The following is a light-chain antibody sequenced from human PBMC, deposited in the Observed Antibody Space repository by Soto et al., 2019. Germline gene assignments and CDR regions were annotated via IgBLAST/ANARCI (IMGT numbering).Light chain of an antibody. CDR1: QSVRNNN. J-gene: IGKJ5*01. CDR3: QQYGNPRIT. Sequence: ETVLTQSPGTLSLSPGERATLSCRASQSVRNNNLAWYQQKPGQAPRLLISGASSRAAGIPDRFSGSGSETAFTPTISRLEPEDFALYFCQQYGNPRITFGQGTRLEIK. V-gene: IGKV3-20*01. CDR2: GAS.